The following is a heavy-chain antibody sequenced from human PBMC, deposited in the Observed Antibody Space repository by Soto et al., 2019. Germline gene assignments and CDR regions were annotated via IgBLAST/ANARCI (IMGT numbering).Heavy chain of an antibody. J-gene: IGHJ6*03. CDR2: ISAYNGNT. V-gene: IGHV1-18*01. CDR1: GYTFTSYG. CDR3: AREYSMAAEELGYYYYYLDF. D-gene: IGHD6-13*01. Sequence: ASVKVSCKASGYTFTSYGISWVRQAPGQGLEWMGWISAYNGNTNYAQKLQGRVTMTTDTSTSTAYMELRSLGSDDPAVYYWAREYSMAAEELGYYYYYLDFGGKGTTVTV.